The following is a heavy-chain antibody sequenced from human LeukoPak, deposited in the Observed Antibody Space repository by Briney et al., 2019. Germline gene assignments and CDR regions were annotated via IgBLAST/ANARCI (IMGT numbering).Heavy chain of an antibody. CDR3: AIVTIEYYYYGMDV. J-gene: IGHJ6*02. CDR2: IIPILGIA. V-gene: IGHV1-69*04. Sequence: GASVKVSCKASGGTFSSYAISWVRQAPGQGLEWMGRIIPILGIANYAQKFQGRVTITADKSTSTAYIELSSLRSEDTAVYYCAIVTIEYYYYGMDVWGQGTTATVSS. CDR1: GGTFSSYA. D-gene: IGHD4-11*01.